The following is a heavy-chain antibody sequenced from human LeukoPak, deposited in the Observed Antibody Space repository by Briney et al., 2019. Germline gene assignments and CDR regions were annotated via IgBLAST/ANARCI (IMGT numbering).Heavy chain of an antibody. D-gene: IGHD6-13*01. J-gene: IGHJ4*02. CDR3: AKCSSSDYFDY. CDR1: GFTVSSKY. Sequence: GGSLRLSCAASGFTVSSKYMSWVRQAPGKGLEWVSAISGSGGSTYYADSVKGRFTISRDNSKNTLYLQMNSLRAEDTAVYYCAKCSSSDYFDYWGQGTLVTVSS. V-gene: IGHV3-23*01. CDR2: ISGSGGST.